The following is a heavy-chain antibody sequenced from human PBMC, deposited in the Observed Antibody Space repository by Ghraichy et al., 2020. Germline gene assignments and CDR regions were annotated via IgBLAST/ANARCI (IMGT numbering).Heavy chain of an antibody. V-gene: IGHV4-31*03. CDR1: GGSISSGGYY. D-gene: IGHD2-21*02. Sequence: SETLSLTCTVSGGSISSGGYYWSWIRQHPGKGLEWIGYIYYSGSTYYNPSLKSRVTISVDTSKNQFSLKLSSVTAADTAVYYCARDSLQGGVVVTAIPLSWGMDVWGQGTTVTVSS. J-gene: IGHJ6*02. CDR2: IYYSGST. CDR3: ARDSLQGGVVVTAIPLSWGMDV.